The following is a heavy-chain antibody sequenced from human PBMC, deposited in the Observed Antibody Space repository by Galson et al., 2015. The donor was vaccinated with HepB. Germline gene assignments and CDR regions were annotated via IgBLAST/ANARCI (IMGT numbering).Heavy chain of an antibody. CDR3: ARGVSGIFDH. D-gene: IGHD1-1*01. V-gene: IGHV3-30*14. CDR2: ISYDGSNK. Sequence: SLRLSCAASGFTVSSHYMSWVRQAPGKGLEWVAVISYDGSNKYYADSVKGRLTISRDNSRNTVYLHMNSLRAEDTAVYYCARGVSGIFDHWGQGTLVTVSS. CDR1: GFTVSSHY. J-gene: IGHJ4*02.